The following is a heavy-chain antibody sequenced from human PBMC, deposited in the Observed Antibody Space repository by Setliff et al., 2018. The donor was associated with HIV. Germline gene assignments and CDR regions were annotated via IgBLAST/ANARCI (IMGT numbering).Heavy chain of an antibody. J-gene: IGHJ4*01. Sequence: SETLSLTCAVYGESFSDYYWSWIRQPPGKGLEWIGEINHSESTNYNPSLKSRVTVSVDTSKRQFSLRLSSVSAADTALYYCARGGGITWRSYSFDYWGHGTLVTVSS. V-gene: IGHV4-34*01. D-gene: IGHD3-10*01. CDR2: INHSEST. CDR1: GESFSDYY. CDR3: ARGGGITWRSYSFDY.